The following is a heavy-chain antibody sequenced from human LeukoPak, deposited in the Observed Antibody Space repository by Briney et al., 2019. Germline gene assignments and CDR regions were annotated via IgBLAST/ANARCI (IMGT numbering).Heavy chain of an antibody. CDR1: GGSISSYC. Sequence: SETLSLTCTVSGGSISSYCWSWIRQPAGKGLEWIGRIYTSGSTNYNPSLKSRVTISVDTSKNQFSLKLSSVTAADTAVYYCARDVTNCSGGSCYSGPGYWGQGTLVTVSS. CDR3: ARDVTNCSGGSCYSGPGY. V-gene: IGHV4-4*07. D-gene: IGHD2-15*01. CDR2: IYTSGST. J-gene: IGHJ4*02.